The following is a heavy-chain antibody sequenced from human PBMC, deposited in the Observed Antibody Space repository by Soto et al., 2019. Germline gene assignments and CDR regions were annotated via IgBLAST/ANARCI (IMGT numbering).Heavy chain of an antibody. CDR2: IIPIFGTA. CDR3: ARGSTTVVTPGPYNWFDP. CDR1: GGTFSSYA. D-gene: IGHD4-17*01. Sequence: SVKVSCKASGGTFSSYAISWVRQAPGQGLEWMGGIIPIFGTANYAQKFQGRVTITADESTSTAYMELSSLRSEDTAVYHCARGSTTVVTPGPYNWFDPWGQGTLRTVS. V-gene: IGHV1-69*13. J-gene: IGHJ5*02.